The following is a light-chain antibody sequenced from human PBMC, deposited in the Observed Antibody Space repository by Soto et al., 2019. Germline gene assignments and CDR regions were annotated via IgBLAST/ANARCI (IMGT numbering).Light chain of an antibody. CDR1: QGIGVY. CDR3: QTYSSAPIT. CDR2: AAS. J-gene: IGKJ4*01. V-gene: IGKV1-27*01. Sequence: DIQITQSPSSLSASLGDRVSITCRASQGIGVYLAWFQQKPGKVPKLLIYAASALQSGVPSRFSGSGSGRDLNLTISSLQPEDMATYYCQTYSSAPITFGGG.